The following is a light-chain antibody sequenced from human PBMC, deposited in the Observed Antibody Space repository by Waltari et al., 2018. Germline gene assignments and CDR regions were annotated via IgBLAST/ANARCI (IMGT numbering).Light chain of an antibody. CDR2: RDP. J-gene: IGLJ3*02. V-gene: IGLV1-47*01. CDR1: ISAFGLYY. CDR3: ASWDVSLSGWL. Sequence: QSVLTQPPSSSGTPGQTAIISCSRSISAFGLYYISWYQKLPGTAPKLLIYRDPELPSGVPARFSASKSGASASLAISGLRSDDEAHYYCASWDVSLSGWLFGGVTKVTVL.